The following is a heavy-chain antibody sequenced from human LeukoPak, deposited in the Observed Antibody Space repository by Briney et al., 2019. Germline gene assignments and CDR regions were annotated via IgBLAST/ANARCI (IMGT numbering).Heavy chain of an antibody. V-gene: IGHV3-74*01. CDR1: GFTFSSYW. CDR3: AREVDDYYYYYMDV. J-gene: IGHJ6*03. Sequence: GGSLRLSCAASGFTFSSYWMHWVRQAPGKGLVWVSRINSDGSSTSYADSVKGRFTISRDNAKNTLYLQMNSLRAEDTAVYYCAREVDDYYYYYMDVWGKGTTVTVFS. CDR2: INSDGSST. D-gene: IGHD5-12*01.